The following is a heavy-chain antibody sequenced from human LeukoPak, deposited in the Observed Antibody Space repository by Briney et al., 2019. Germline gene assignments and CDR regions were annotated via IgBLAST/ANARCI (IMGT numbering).Heavy chain of an antibody. J-gene: IGHJ5*02. Sequence: SETLSLTCSISGGSISPYYWNWIRQPPGKGLEWIGHIYYSGSTNYNPSLKSRVTISLDTSKNQFSLKLTSVTAADTAMYYCAIQTYTGTYPSWVDRRGQGTLVTVSS. CDR3: AIQTYTGTYPSWVDR. CDR2: IYYSGST. D-gene: IGHD1-26*01. CDR1: GGSISPYY. V-gene: IGHV4-59*01.